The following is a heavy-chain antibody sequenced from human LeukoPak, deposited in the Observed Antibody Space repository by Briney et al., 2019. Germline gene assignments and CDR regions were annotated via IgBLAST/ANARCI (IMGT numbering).Heavy chain of an antibody. Sequence: GGSLRLSCAASGFTFTSYWMHWVRQAPGKGLVWVSRVNSDGSSTTYADSVKGRFTISRDNAKNTLYLQMNSLRAEDTAVYYCARGRYYGMDVWGQGSTVTVSS. CDR3: ARGRYYGMDV. V-gene: IGHV3-74*01. J-gene: IGHJ6*02. CDR1: GFTFTSYW. CDR2: VNSDGSST.